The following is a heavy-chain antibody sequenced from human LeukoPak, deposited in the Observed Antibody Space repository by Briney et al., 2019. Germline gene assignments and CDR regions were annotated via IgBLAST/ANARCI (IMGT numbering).Heavy chain of an antibody. CDR3: ARYSGSHYAFDI. CDR2: IYYSGNT. D-gene: IGHD1-26*01. Sequence: SETLSLTCTVSGGAISSSSYYWGWIRQPPGKGLEWIGNIYYSGNTYYNPSLKSRVTIYVDTPKNQFSLKLSSVTAADTAVYFCARYSGSHYAFDIWGQGTMVTVSS. CDR1: GGAISSSSYY. J-gene: IGHJ3*02. V-gene: IGHV4-39*01.